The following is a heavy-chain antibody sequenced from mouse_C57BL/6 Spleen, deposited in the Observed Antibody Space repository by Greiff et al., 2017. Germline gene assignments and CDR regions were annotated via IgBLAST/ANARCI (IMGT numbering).Heavy chain of an antibody. Sequence: EVHLVESGGGLVKPGGSLKLSCAASGFTFSDYGMHWVRQAPEKGLEWVAYISSGSSTIYYADTVKGRFTISRDNAKNTLFLQMTSLRSEDTAMYYCARRTQLGRYYAMDYWGQGTSVTVSS. D-gene: IGHD4-1*02. CDR3: ARRTQLGRYYAMDY. CDR1: GFTFSDYG. CDR2: ISSGSSTI. V-gene: IGHV5-17*01. J-gene: IGHJ4*01.